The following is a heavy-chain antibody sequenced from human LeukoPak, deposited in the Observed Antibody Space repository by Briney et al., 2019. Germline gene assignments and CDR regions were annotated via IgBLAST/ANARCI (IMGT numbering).Heavy chain of an antibody. J-gene: IGHJ4*02. CDR1: GFIVSSNY. Sequence: GGSLRLSCAVSGFIVSSNYMSWVRQALGKGLEWVSVIYSGGTTYYADSVKGLFTISRDNSKNTLYLQMNTLRAEDTAMYYCTRLRDGYDSDYWGQGTLVTVSS. CDR2: IYSGGTT. V-gene: IGHV3-53*01. CDR3: TRLRDGYDSDY. D-gene: IGHD5-24*01.